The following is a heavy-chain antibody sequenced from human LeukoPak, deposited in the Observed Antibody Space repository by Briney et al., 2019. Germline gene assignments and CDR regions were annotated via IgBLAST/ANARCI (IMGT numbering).Heavy chain of an antibody. J-gene: IGHJ4*02. V-gene: IGHV1-69*16. CDR2: RDPILGIA. D-gene: IGHD1-26*01. Sequence: ASVEVSFKASSGTLSSPSICRARKDPRQGRGWVGGRDPILGIANYAQKFQGRVTITTDESTSTAYMELSSLRSEDTAVYYCARGGQLGAGVFYYLDYWGQGTLVTVSS. CDR1: SGTLSSPS. CDR3: ARGGQLGAGVFYYLDY.